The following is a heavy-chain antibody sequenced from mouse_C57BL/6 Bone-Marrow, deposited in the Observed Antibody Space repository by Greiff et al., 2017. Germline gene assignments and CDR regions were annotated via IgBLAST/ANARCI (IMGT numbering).Heavy chain of an antibody. V-gene: IGHV1-74*01. CDR1: GYTFTSYW. Sequence: QVQLQQPGAELVKPGASVKVSCKASGYTFTSYWMHWVKQRPGQGLEWIGRIHPSDSDTNYNQKFKGKATLTVDKSSSTAYMQLSSLTSEDSAVSYCASEGDYCGSPAWFAYWGQGTLVTVSA. J-gene: IGHJ3*01. CDR2: IHPSDSDT. CDR3: ASEGDYCGSPAWFAY. D-gene: IGHD1-1*01.